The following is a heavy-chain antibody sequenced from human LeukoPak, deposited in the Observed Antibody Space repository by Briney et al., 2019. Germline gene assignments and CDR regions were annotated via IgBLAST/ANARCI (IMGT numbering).Heavy chain of an antibody. CDR1: GFTFGSYA. D-gene: IGHD2-15*01. J-gene: IGHJ4*02. V-gene: IGHV3-23*01. CDR2: IFGSGGSA. Sequence: GGSLRLSCAASGFTFGSYAMYWVRQAPGKGLEWVSGIFGSGGSAHYTDSVKGRFTISRDNSKNTVYLQMDSLRVEDTAIYYCAKTTTGYSSGRYPAWPIDYWGQGTLVTVSS. CDR3: AKTTTGYSSGRYPAWPIDY.